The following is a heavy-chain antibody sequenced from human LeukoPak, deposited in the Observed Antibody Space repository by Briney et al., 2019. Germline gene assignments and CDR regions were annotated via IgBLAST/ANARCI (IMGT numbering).Heavy chain of an antibody. D-gene: IGHD3-3*01. CDR2: ISAYNGNT. CDR1: GYTFTSYG. CDR3: ARDRAGFRLTRFLEWLFHFDY. J-gene: IGHJ4*02. V-gene: IGHV1-18*01. Sequence: ASVKVSCKASGYTFTSYGISWVRQAPGQGLEWMGWISAYNGNTNYAQKLQGRVTMTTDTSTSTAYMELRSLRSDDTAVYYCARDRAGFRLTRFLEWLFHFDYWGQGTLVTVSS.